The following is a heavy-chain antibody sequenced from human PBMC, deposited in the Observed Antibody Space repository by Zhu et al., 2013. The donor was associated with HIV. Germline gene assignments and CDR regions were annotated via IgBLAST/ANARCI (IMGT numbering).Heavy chain of an antibody. CDR3: ARGHVDTAMVSTWFDP. Sequence: QVQLVQSGAEVKKPGASVKVSCKASGYTFTSYYMHWVRQAPGQGLEWMGIINPSGGSTSYAQKFQGRVTMTRDTSTSTVYMELSSLRSEDTAVYYCARGHVDTAMVSTWFDPVGPRGTLVTVSS. CDR1: GYTFTSYY. V-gene: IGHV1-46*01. J-gene: IGHJ5*02. CDR2: INPSGGST. D-gene: IGHD5-18*01.